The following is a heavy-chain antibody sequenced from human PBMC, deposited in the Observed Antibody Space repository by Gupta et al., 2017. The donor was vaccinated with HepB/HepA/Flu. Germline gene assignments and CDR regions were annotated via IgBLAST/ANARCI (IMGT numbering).Heavy chain of an antibody. J-gene: IGHJ3*02. CDR3: ARVLFGVVADAFDI. V-gene: IGHV3-7*01. Sequence: EVQLVESGGGLVQPGGSLRLSCAASGFTFSSYWMSWGRQAPGKGVEWVANIKQDGSEKYYVDSVKGRFTISRDNAKNSLYLQMNSLRAEDTAVYYCARVLFGVVADAFDIWGQGTMVTVSS. CDR1: GFTFSSYW. D-gene: IGHD3-3*01. CDR2: IKQDGSEK.